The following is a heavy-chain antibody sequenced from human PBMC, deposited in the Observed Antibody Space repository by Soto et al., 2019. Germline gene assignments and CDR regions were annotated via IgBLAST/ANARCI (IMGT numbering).Heavy chain of an antibody. CDR1: GDSISSRDYY. V-gene: IGHV4-30-4*08. D-gene: IGHD3-16*02. Sequence: QVQLQESGPGLVKPSQTLSLTCTVSGDSISSRDYYLNWIRQPPGKGLEWIGYIYDSGSTYYNPSLKSRVAISIDTSKNQFSLNLNSVTAADTAIYYCAREGDYVWGSYRSSVWGQGTMVTVSS. CDR3: AREGDYVWGSYRSSV. CDR2: IYDSGST. J-gene: IGHJ3*01.